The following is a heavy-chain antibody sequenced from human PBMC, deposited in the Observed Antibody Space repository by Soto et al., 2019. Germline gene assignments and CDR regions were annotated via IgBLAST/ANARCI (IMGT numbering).Heavy chain of an antibody. D-gene: IGHD2-2*02. CDR3: AKEDIVVVPAAITYYYYGMDV. V-gene: IGHV1-69*13. CDR1: GGTFSSYA. CDR2: IIPIFGTA. Sequence: SVKVSCKASGGTFSSYAISWVRQAPGQGLEWMGGIIPIFGTANYAQKFQGRVTITADESTSTAYMELSSLRSEDTAVYYCAKEDIVVVPAAITYYYYGMDVWGQGTTVTVSS. J-gene: IGHJ6*02.